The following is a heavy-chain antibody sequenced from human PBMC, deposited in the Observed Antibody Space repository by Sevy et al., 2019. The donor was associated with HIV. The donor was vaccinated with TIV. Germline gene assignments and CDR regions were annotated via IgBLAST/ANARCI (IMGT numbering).Heavy chain of an antibody. J-gene: IGHJ4*02. D-gene: IGHD1-1*01. CDR2: ISSSSSPI. CDR1: VISFSGFS. Sequence: GGSLRLSCAASVISFSGFSMNWVRQAPGKGLEWVSYISSSSSPIFYADSVKGRFTISRDNAKNSVYLQMSSLRDDDTAVYYCARENWNEFDYWGQGTLVTVSS. V-gene: IGHV3-48*02. CDR3: ARENWNEFDY.